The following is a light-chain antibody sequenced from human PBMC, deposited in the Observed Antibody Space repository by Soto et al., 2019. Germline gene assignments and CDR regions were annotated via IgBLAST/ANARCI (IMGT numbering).Light chain of an antibody. Sequence: SVLTQPASVSGSPGQSITISCTGTSSDVGNYKYVSLYQQHPGKAPKLMIYEVSNRPSGVSNRFSGSKSGNAASLTISGLQAEDETDYYCFSYTSTGTYVYATGPKVTV. CDR1: SSDVGNYKY. J-gene: IGLJ1*01. CDR3: FSYTSTGTYV. CDR2: EVS. V-gene: IGLV2-14*01.